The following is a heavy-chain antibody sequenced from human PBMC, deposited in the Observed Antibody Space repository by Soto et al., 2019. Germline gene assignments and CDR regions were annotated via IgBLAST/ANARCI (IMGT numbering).Heavy chain of an antibody. V-gene: IGHV3-33*01. CDR1: GFTFSSYG. CDR2: IWYDGSNK. D-gene: IGHD3-3*01. CDR3: ARDWYDFWSGYNIPSWFDP. Sequence: GGSLRLSCAASGFTFSSYGMHWVRQAPGKGLEWVAVIWYDGSNKYYADSVKGRFTISRDNSKNTLYLQMNSLRAEDTAVYYCARDWYDFWSGYNIPSWFDPWGQGTLVTVSS. J-gene: IGHJ5*02.